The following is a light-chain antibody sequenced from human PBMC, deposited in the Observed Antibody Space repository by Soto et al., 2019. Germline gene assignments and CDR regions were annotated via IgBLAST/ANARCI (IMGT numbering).Light chain of an antibody. J-gene: IGKJ1*01. CDR1: QSISSW. CDR2: DDS. V-gene: IGKV1-5*01. Sequence: DIQMTQSPSTLSASVGDRVTITCRASQSISSWLAWYQQKPGKAPKLMIYDDSSLESGVPSRFSGSGSGTEFNLTISSLHPYDFATYYFQQYNSYSWTFGQGTKVEIK. CDR3: QQYNSYSWT.